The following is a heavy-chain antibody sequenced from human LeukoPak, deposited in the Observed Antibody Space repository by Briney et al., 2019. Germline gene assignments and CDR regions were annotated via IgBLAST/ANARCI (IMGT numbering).Heavy chain of an antibody. V-gene: IGHV1-2*02. Sequence: GASVKVSCKASGYTFTSYGISWVRQAPGQGLEWMGWINPNSGGTNYAQKFQGRVTMTRDTSISTAYMELSRLRSDDTAVYYCARAPSYYYDSSGYSHNDYWGQGTLVTVSS. J-gene: IGHJ4*02. CDR3: ARAPSYYYDSSGYSHNDY. CDR1: GYTFTSYG. CDR2: INPNSGGT. D-gene: IGHD3-22*01.